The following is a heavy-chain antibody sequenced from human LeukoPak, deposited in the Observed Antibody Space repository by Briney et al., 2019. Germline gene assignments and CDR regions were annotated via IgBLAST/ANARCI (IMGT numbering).Heavy chain of an antibody. CDR3: ARDHHSGALDY. Sequence: GSLRLSCAPSGFIFSKSWMSWVRQVPGKGLEWLGNINEGGSVTNYVDSVKGRFTIARDNAKNTLFLQMSSLGVEDTAVYYCARDHHSGALDYWGQGTLVTVSS. D-gene: IGHD1-26*01. J-gene: IGHJ4*02. V-gene: IGHV3-7*01. CDR1: GFIFSKSW. CDR2: INEGGSVT.